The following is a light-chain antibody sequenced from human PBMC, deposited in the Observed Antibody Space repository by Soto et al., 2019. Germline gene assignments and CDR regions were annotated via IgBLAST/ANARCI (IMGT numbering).Light chain of an antibody. CDR3: QRYNSYSWT. Sequence: DIQMTQSPSTLSASVGDRVTITCRASQSISSWLAWYQQKPGKAPTLLIYKASSLESGVPSRFSGSGSGTEFTLTISSLQPDDFATYYCQRYNSYSWTFGQGTKVEIK. J-gene: IGKJ1*01. CDR2: KAS. CDR1: QSISSW. V-gene: IGKV1-5*03.